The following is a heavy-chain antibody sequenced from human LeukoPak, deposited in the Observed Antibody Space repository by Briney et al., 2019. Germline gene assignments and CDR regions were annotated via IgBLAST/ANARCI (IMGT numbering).Heavy chain of an antibody. Sequence: GGSLRLSCAASGFTFRNSWMTWVRQAPGKGLEWVANIEPDGSQKQYVDSLEGRITISRDNAKNSLYLQMNSLRAEDTAVYFCATSSDWAFDYWGQGTLVTVSS. V-gene: IGHV3-7*01. CDR2: IEPDGSQK. CDR1: GFTFRNSW. J-gene: IGHJ4*02. CDR3: ATSSDWAFDY. D-gene: IGHD6-19*01.